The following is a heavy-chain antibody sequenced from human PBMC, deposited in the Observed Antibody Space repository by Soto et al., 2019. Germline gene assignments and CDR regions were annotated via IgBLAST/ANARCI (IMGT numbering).Heavy chain of an antibody. CDR1: GGSISSSNW. D-gene: IGHD3-3*01. Sequence: ETLSLTCAVSGGSISSSNWWSWVRQPPGKGLEWIGEIYHSGSTNYTPSLKSRVTISVDKSKNQFSLKLSSVTAADTAVYYCARVGALTIFGLDYWGQGTLVTVSS. CDR2: IYHSGST. J-gene: IGHJ4*02. V-gene: IGHV4-4*02. CDR3: ARVGALTIFGLDY.